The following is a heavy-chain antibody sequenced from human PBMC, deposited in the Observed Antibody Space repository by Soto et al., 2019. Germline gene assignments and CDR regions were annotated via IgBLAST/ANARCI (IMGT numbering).Heavy chain of an antibody. V-gene: IGHV1-46*01. CDR1: GYTFTCYY. CDR3: ASAYGYSSSWYGSYYFDY. D-gene: IGHD6-13*01. J-gene: IGHJ4*02. CDR2: INPSGGST. Sequence: ASVKVSCKASGYTFTCYYMHWVRQAPGQGLEWMGIINPSGGSTSYAQKVQGRVTMTRDTSTSPVYMEMSSLTSEDTAVYYYASAYGYSSSWYGSYYFDYWGQGTLVTVSS.